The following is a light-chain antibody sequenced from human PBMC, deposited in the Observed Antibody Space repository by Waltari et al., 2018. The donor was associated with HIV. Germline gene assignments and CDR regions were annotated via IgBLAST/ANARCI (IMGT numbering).Light chain of an antibody. V-gene: IGLV3-1*01. J-gene: IGLJ2*01. CDR3: SSHAGSKVV. Sequence: SYELTQPPSVSVSPGQTASITCSGDKLGDKYACWYQQKPGQSPVLVIYQDSKRPSGIPERFSGSNSGNTATLTVSGLQPEDEADYYCSSHAGSKVVFGGGTRLTVL. CDR2: QDS. CDR1: KLGDKY.